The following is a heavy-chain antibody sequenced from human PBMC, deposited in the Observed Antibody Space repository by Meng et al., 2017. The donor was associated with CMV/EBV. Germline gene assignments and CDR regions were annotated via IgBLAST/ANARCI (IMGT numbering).Heavy chain of an antibody. CDR2: IDHAGTVT. CDR3: IRDLVGDRDE. Sequence: VPLVESWGGLVPPRGSLGLAFVDSGVTFGNYCIDLVRQVPREGLVWVSRIDHAGTVTYYEVFVRGRFTISRDNAKNTLYLQMSDLRADDSAVYYCIRDLVGDRDEWGQGTLVTVSS. D-gene: IGHD3-3*01. V-gene: IGHV3-74*01. CDR1: GVTFGNYC. J-gene: IGHJ4*02.